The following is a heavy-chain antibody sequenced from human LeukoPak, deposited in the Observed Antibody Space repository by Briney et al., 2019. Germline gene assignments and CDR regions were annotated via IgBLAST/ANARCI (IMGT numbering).Heavy chain of an antibody. CDR3: ARERTTIVSGTTIGAY. V-gene: IGHV3-48*04. J-gene: IGHJ4*02. CDR1: GFTFSSYS. CDR2: ISSSSSSTI. Sequence: GGSLRLSCAASGFTFSSYSMNWVRQAPGKGLEWVSYISSSSSSTIYYADSVKGRFTISRDNAKNSLFLQMNSLTADDTAVYYCARERTTIVSGTTIGAYWGQGTLVTVSS. D-gene: IGHD2/OR15-2a*01.